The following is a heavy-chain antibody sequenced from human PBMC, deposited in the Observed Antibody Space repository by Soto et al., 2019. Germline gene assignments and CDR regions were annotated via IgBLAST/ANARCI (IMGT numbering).Heavy chain of an antibody. CDR1: GASVAGGSYY. J-gene: IGHJ5*02. CDR2: IPSRGRP. V-gene: IGHV4-30-4*01. Sequence: QVQLRESGPGLVKPSQTLSLTCSVSGASVAGGSYYWSWVRQPPGKGLEWIGYIPSRGRPFYNPSLTSRGTISADTSKNQLSLQLTSVTAADTAVYYCVLSRGLAATHRLDPWGQGVLVTVSS. D-gene: IGHD2-15*01. CDR3: VLSRGLAATHRLDP.